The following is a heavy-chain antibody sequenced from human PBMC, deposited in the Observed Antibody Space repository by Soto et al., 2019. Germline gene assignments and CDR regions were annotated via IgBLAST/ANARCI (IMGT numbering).Heavy chain of an antibody. CDR1: GFIFSSYS. J-gene: IGHJ5*02. Sequence: EVQLVESGGGLVQPGGSLRLSCAASGFIFSSYSMNWVRQAPGKGLEWVSYISSNSGTIYYADSVKGRFSISRDNAKNSLDLQMSNLRDDDTAVDYCARYCISDSCYENWFDPWGQGTLVIVSS. CDR2: ISSNSGTI. V-gene: IGHV3-48*02. CDR3: ARYCISDSCYENWFDP. D-gene: IGHD2-2*01.